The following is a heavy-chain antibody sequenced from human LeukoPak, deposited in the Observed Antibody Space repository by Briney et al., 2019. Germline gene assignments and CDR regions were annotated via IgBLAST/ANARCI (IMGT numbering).Heavy chain of an antibody. V-gene: IGHV4-4*07. D-gene: IGHD3-22*01. CDR3: ARDQTYYDSSGYSLYAFDI. CDR1: GGSISSYY. J-gene: IGHJ3*02. CDR2: IYTGGST. Sequence: PSETLSLTCTVSGGSISSYYWSWIRQPAGKGLEWIGRIYTGGSTNYNPSLKSRVTMSVDTSKNQFSLKLSSVTAADTAVYYCARDQTYYDSSGYSLYAFDIWGQGTMVTVSS.